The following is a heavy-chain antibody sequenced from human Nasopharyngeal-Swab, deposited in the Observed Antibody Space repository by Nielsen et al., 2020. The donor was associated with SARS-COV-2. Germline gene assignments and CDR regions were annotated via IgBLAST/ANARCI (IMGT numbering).Heavy chain of an antibody. CDR2: ISYDGSNK. V-gene: IGHV3-30*03. CDR3: ARDHDGSSLQSPPTAYS. D-gene: IGHD6-13*01. Sequence: GGSLRLSCAASGFTFSSYGMHWVRQAPGKGLEWVAVISYDGSNKYYADSVKGRFTNSRDNSNNTLYLQMNNLRAEGTAVYYCARDHDGSSLQSPPTAYSWGQGTLVTVSS. CDR1: GFTFSSYG. J-gene: IGHJ5*02.